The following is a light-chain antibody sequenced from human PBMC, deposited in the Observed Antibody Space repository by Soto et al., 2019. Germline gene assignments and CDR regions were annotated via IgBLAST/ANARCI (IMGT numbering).Light chain of an antibody. V-gene: IGKV3-20*01. CDR1: QSVSSSD. CDR2: GAS. Sequence: EIVLTQSPGTLSLSPGDRAALSCRASQSVSSSDLAWYQQKPGQAPRLLIYGASTRATGIPDRFSGSGSGTDFTLTIDRLEPEDFAVYHCQQSLNPKTFGQGTKVDIK. CDR3: QQSLNPKT. J-gene: IGKJ1*01.